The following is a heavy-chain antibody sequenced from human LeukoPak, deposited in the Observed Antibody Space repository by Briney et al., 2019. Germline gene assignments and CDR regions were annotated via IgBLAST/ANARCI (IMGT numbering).Heavy chain of an antibody. CDR2: ISWNSGSI. D-gene: IGHD6-19*01. Sequence: GGSLRLSCAASGFTFDDYAMHWVRQAPGKGLEWVSGISWNSGSIGYADSVKGRFTISRDNAKNSLYLQMNSLRAEDMALYYCAKGAAVAGPIDYWGQGTLVTVSS. CDR3: AKGAAVAGPIDY. V-gene: IGHV3-9*03. J-gene: IGHJ4*02. CDR1: GFTFDDYA.